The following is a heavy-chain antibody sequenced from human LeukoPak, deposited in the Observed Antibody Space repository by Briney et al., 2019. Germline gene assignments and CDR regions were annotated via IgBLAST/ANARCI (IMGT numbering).Heavy chain of an antibody. CDR1: GYTLTELS. Sequence: ASVKVSCKVSGYTLTELSMHWVRQAPGKGLGWRGGFDPEDGETIYAQKFQGRVTMTEDTSTDTAYMELSSLRSEDTAVYYCATAYGSGNNWFDPWGQGTLVTVSS. CDR2: FDPEDGET. D-gene: IGHD3-10*01. CDR3: ATAYGSGNNWFDP. J-gene: IGHJ5*02. V-gene: IGHV1-24*01.